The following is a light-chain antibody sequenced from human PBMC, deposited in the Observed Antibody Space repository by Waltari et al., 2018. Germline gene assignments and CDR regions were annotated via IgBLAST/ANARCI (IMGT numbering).Light chain of an antibody. V-gene: IGKV1-39*01. CDR3: QQNYRTPT. Sequence: DVQVTQSPSSLSASVGDSVTITCRTSQDIDRYLIWYQQKPGNAPKLLIYAASYLQSGVPSRFSGRRSGTDFSLTISSLQPEDFAVYYWQQNYRTPTFGGGTKVEVK. J-gene: IGKJ4*01. CDR1: QDIDRY. CDR2: AAS.